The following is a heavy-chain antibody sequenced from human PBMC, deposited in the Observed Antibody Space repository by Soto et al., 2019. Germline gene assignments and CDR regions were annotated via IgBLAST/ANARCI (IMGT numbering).Heavy chain of an antibody. V-gene: IGHV1-3*01. CDR2: INAGNGNT. Sequence: ASVKVSCKASGYTFTSYTMHWVRQAPGQRLEWMGWINAGNGNTKYSQKFQGRVTISRDTFASTAYMELSSLRSEDTAVYYCARDIVVVVAASDDYSGIDVWDQGTTVIAS. CDR3: ARDIVVVVAASDDYSGIDV. CDR1: GYTFTSYT. D-gene: IGHD2-15*01. J-gene: IGHJ6*02.